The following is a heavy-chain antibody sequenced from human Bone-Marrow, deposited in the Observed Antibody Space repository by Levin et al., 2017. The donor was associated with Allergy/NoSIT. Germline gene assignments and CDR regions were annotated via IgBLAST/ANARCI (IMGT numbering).Heavy chain of an antibody. Sequence: AGGSLRLSCAASGFTFSNYWMHWVRQAPGKGLVWVSRINSDGTSTTYADSVKGRFTISRDNAKNTLYLQMNSLRVEDTAVYYCARGYSSGYRIDYWGQGTLVTVSS. CDR1: GFTFSNYW. V-gene: IGHV3-74*01. D-gene: IGHD3-22*01. J-gene: IGHJ4*02. CDR3: ARGYSSGYRIDY. CDR2: INSDGTST.